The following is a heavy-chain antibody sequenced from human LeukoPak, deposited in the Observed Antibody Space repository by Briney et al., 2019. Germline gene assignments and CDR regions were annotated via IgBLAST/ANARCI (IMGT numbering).Heavy chain of an antibody. CDR1: GFTFSSYA. V-gene: IGHV3-30-3*01. CDR2: ISYDGSNK. CDR3: ARSGWSYYFGLDV. J-gene: IGHJ6*02. Sequence: PGGSLRLSCAASGFTFSSYAMHWVRQAPGKGLEWVAVISYDGSNKYYADSVKGRFTISRDNSKNTLYLQMNSLRAEDTAVYYCARSGWSYYFGLDVWGHGTTVTVSS. D-gene: IGHD6-19*01.